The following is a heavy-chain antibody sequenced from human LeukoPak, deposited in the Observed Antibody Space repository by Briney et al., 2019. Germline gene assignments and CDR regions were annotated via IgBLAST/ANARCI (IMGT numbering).Heavy chain of an antibody. CDR2: IYYSGST. D-gene: IGHD3-3*01. CDR3: ARTPPFLSRYYFDY. J-gene: IGHJ4*02. Sequence: PSQTLSLTCTVSGGSISSGDYYWSWIRQTPGKGLEWIGYIYYSGSTYYNPSLKSRVTISVDTSKNQFSLKLSSVTAADTAVYYCARTPPFLSRYYFDYWGQGALVTVSS. V-gene: IGHV4-30-4*01. CDR1: GGSISSGDYY.